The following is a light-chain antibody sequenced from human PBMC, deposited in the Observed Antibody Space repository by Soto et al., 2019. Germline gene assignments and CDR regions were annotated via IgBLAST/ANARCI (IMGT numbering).Light chain of an antibody. V-gene: IGKV3-20*01. J-gene: IGKJ4*01. CDR2: DAS. CDR3: QQYGSSPT. Sequence: EIVLTQSPGTLSLSPGERATLSCRASQSVSNNYLAWYQKKPGQAPRLLIYDASSSATDIPDRFSGSGSGTDFTLTISRLEPEDFGVFYCQQYGSSPTFGGGTKVEIK. CDR1: QSVSNNY.